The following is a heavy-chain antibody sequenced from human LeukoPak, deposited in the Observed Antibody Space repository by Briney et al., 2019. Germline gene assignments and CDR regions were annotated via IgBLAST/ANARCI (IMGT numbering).Heavy chain of an antibody. V-gene: IGHV4-31*03. CDR2: IYYSGST. J-gene: IGHJ5*02. CDR3: TRGIWFGEFNWFDP. CDR1: GGSISSGGYY. D-gene: IGHD3-10*01. Sequence: SQTLSLTCTVSGGSISSGGYYWSWIRQHPGKGLEWIGYIYYSGSTYYNPSLKSRVTISVDTSKNQFSLKLSSVTAADTAVYYCTRGIWFGEFNWFDPWGQGTLVTVSS.